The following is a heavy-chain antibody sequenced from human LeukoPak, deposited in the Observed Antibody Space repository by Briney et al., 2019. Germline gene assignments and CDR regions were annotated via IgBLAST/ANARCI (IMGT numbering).Heavy chain of an antibody. Sequence: GGSLRLSCAASGFTFSSYGMHWVRQAPGKGLEWVAFIRYDGSNKYYADSVKGRFTISRDNSKNTLYLQMNSLRAEDTAVYYCAKEASRQYSYGPNFDYWGQGTLVTVSS. V-gene: IGHV3-30*02. CDR1: GFTFSSYG. CDR2: IRYDGSNK. CDR3: AKEASRQYSYGPNFDY. J-gene: IGHJ4*02. D-gene: IGHD5-18*01.